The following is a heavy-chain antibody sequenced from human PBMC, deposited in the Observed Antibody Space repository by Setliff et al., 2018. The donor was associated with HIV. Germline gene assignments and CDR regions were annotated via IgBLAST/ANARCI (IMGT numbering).Heavy chain of an antibody. D-gene: IGHD3-16*01. CDR3: AYMGDFDY. Sequence: ASVKVSCKASGHTFSDYYMHWVLQAPGKGLEWMGRVDPENGDTTYADKFQDRVTITANTSTDTAYMELSSLTSEDTAVYYCAYMGDFDYWGQGTLVTVSS. V-gene: IGHV1-69-2*01. CDR1: GHTFSDYY. CDR2: VDPENGDT. J-gene: IGHJ4*02.